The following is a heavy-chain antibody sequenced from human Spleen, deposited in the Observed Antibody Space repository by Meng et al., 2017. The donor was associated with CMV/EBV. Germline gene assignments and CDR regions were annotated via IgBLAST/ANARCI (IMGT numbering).Heavy chain of an antibody. CDR1: GGTVSSGTFY. CDR3: ATAHCDAYNYGPAGF. CDR2: IYHSGST. Sequence: SETLSLTCTVSGGTVSSGTFYWDWIRQPPGKGLEWIGYIYHSGSTIYNPSLESRVTISVDSSKNQFFLKLTSVTAADTAVYYCATAHCDAYNYGPAGFWGQGALVTVSS. J-gene: IGHJ4*02. V-gene: IGHV4-61*01. D-gene: IGHD4-17*01.